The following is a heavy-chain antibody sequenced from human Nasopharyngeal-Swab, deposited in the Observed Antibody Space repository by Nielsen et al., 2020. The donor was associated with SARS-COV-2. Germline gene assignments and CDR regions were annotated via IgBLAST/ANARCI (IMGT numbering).Heavy chain of an antibody. CDR2: IDWDDDK. CDR3: ARTTGLLGFTYYYMDV. Sequence: SGPTLVKPTQTFTLTCTFSGFSLSTSGMCVSWIRQPPGKALEWLARIDWDDDKYYSTSLKTRLTISKDTSKNQVVLTMTNMDPVDTATYYCARTTGLLGFTYYYMDVWGKGTTVTVSS. J-gene: IGHJ6*03. D-gene: IGHD1-26*01. CDR1: GFSLSTSGMC. V-gene: IGHV2-70*11.